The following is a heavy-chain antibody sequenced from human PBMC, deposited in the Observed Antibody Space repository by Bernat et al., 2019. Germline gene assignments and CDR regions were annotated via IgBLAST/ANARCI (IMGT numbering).Heavy chain of an antibody. CDR1: GFIFSSYA. CDR3: AGERDFWSGYYIPYYYYCGMDG. CDR2: ISYDGSNK. J-gene: IGHJ6*02. V-gene: IGHV3-30-3*01. Sequence: QVQLVESGGGVVQPGRSLRLSCAASGFIFSSYAMHWVRQAPGKGLEWVAGISYDGSNKYYADSVKGRFTISRDNSKNTLYLQMNSLRAEDTAVYYCAGERDFWSGYYIPYYYYCGMDGWGQGTTVTVSS. D-gene: IGHD3-3*01.